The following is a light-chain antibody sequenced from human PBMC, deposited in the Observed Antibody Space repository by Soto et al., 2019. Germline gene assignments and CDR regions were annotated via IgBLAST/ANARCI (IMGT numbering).Light chain of an antibody. CDR2: DVS. Sequence: ALTQPASVSGSPGQSITISCTGTSSDVGGYNYVSWYQQHPGKAPKLMIYDVSNRPSGVSNRFSGSKSGNTASLTISGLQAEDEADYYCSSYTSSIPVVFGGGTQLTVL. J-gene: IGLJ2*01. CDR3: SSYTSSIPVV. V-gene: IGLV2-14*01. CDR1: SSDVGGYNY.